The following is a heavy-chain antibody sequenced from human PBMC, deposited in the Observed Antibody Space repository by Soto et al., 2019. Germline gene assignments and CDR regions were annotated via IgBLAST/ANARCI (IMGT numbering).Heavy chain of an antibody. CDR3: AKDQAQYCSSRRCPGAFDF. Sequence: EVQLLESGGGLVQPGGTLRLSCTASGFTFSSSAMNWVRQAPGKGLEWVSVISGSGSSTYYADSVKGRFTISREKSTNTVYLQMTSLRAEDTATYFCAKDQAQYCSSRRCPGAFDFWGQGILVTVSS. CDR2: ISGSGSST. CDR1: GFTFSSSA. D-gene: IGHD2-2*01. V-gene: IGHV3-23*01. J-gene: IGHJ4*02.